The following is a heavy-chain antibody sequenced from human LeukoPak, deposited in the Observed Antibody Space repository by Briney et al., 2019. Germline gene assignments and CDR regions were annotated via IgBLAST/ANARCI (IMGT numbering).Heavy chain of an antibody. V-gene: IGHV1-69*05. CDR2: IIPIFGTA. Sequence: SVKVSCKASGGTFSSYAISWVRQAPGQGLEWMGGIIPIFGTANYAQKFQGRVTITTDESTSTAYMELSSLRSEDTAVYYCANTRDDSSGYYRVYFDYWGQGTLVTVPS. J-gene: IGHJ4*02. D-gene: IGHD3-22*01. CDR3: ANTRDDSSGYYRVYFDY. CDR1: GGTFSSYA.